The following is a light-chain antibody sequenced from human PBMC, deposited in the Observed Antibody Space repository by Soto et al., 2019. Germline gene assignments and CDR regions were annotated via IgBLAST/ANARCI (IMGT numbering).Light chain of an antibody. V-gene: IGKV1-33*01. CDR1: QDISKY. CDR2: DTS. Sequence: DIQMTQSPSSLSASVGDRVTITCQASQDISKYLNWYQQKPGKAPKLLIYDTSNLETGVPSRFSGGGCGTDFTFTISSLQPADFATYYCQQSNNLPLTFGPGTRVDFK. CDR3: QQSNNLPLT. J-gene: IGKJ3*01.